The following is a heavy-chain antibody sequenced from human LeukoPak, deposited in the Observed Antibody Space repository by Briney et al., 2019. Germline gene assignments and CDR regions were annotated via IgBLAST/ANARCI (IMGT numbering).Heavy chain of an antibody. Sequence: SETLSLTCAVYGGSFSGYYWSWIRQPPGKGLEWIGEIYHSGSTNYNPSLKSRVTISVDKSKNQFSLKLSSVTAADTAVYYCARVLYDYVWGSYRPPLTWGQGTLVTVSS. D-gene: IGHD3-16*02. J-gene: IGHJ5*02. CDR1: GGSFSGYY. V-gene: IGHV4-34*01. CDR3: ARVLYDYVWGSYRPPLT. CDR2: IYHSGST.